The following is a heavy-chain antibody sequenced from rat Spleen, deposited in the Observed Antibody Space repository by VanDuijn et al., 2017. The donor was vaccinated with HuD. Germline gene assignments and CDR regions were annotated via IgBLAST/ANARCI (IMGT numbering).Heavy chain of an antibody. D-gene: IGHD1-11*01. CDR3: ARHGYGGYSGPFAY. Sequence: EVQLVESDGGLVQPGRSLKLSCAASGFTFSDYNMAWVRQAPKKGLEWVATISFDGSNTYYRDSVKGRFTISRDNAKRTLYRQMDSLRSEDTATYYCARHGYGGYSGPFAYWGQGTLVTVSS. J-gene: IGHJ3*01. CDR2: ISFDGSNT. V-gene: IGHV5-7*01. CDR1: GFTFSDYN.